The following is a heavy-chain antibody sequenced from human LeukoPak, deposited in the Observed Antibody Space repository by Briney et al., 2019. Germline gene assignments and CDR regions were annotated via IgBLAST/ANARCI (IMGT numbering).Heavy chain of an antibody. D-gene: IGHD2-15*01. Sequence: SETLSLTCTVSGGSISSYYWSWIRQPPGKGREWIGYIYYSGSNNYNPSLKSRVTISVDTSKNQFSLKLSSVTAADTAVYYCARVGCSGGSCHVDYWGQGTLVTVSS. J-gene: IGHJ4*02. CDR2: IYYSGSN. CDR3: ARVGCSGGSCHVDY. V-gene: IGHV4-59*01. CDR1: GGSISSYY.